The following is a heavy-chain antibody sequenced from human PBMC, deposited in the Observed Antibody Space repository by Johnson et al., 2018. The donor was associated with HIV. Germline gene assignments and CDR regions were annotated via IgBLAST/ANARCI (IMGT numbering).Heavy chain of an antibody. D-gene: IGHD2-15*01. V-gene: IGHV3-30*04. CDR2: ISYDGSNK. CDR3: ARVAPHAFDI. J-gene: IGHJ3*02. CDR1: GFTFSSYA. Sequence: QVQLVESGGGVVQPGRSLRLSCAASGFTFSSYAMHWVRQAPGKGLEWVAVISYDGSNKYYADSVKGRFTISRDNSKNTLYLQMNSLRAEDTAVYYCARVAPHAFDIWGQGTMVTVSS.